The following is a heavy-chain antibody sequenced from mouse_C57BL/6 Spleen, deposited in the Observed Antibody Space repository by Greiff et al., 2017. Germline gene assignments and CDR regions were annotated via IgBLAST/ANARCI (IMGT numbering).Heavy chain of an antibody. CDR1: GYTFTSYW. CDR3: ARDRTTQYYFDY. CDR2: IDPSDSYT. Sequence: QVQLQQPGAELVMPGASVKLSCKASGYTFTSYWMHWVKQRPGQGLEWIGEIDPSDSYTNYNQKFKGKSTLTVDKSSSTAYMQLSSLTSEDSAVYYCARDRTTQYYFDYWGQGTTLTVSS. J-gene: IGHJ2*01. V-gene: IGHV1-69*01. D-gene: IGHD1-1*01.